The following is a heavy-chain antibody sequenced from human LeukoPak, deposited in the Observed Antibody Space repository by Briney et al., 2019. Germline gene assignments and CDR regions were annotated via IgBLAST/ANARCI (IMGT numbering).Heavy chain of an antibody. V-gene: IGHV1-69*05. CDR1: GGTFSSYA. J-gene: IGHJ2*01. CDR2: IIPIFGTA. CDR3: ARFIAAAGTEYFDL. D-gene: IGHD6-13*01. Sequence: ASVKVSCKASGGTFSSYAISWVRQAPGQGLEWMGGIIPIFGTANYAQKFQGRVTITTDESTSTAYMELSSLRSEDTAVYYCARFIAAAGTEYFDLWGRGTLVTVSS.